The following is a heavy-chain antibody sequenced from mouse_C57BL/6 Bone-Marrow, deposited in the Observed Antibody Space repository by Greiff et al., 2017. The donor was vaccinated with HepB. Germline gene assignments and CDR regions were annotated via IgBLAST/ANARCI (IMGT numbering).Heavy chain of an antibody. CDR2: IYPRSGNT. J-gene: IGHJ1*03. V-gene: IGHV1-81*01. CDR3: ARSLWLRRGHWYFDV. D-gene: IGHD2-2*01. Sequence: VQLKESGAELARPGASVKLSCKASGYTFTSYGISWVKQRTGQGLEWIGEIYPRSGNTYYNEKFKGKATLTADKSSSTAYMELRSLTSGDSAVYFCARSLWLRRGHWYFDVWGTGTTVTVSS. CDR1: GYTFTSYG.